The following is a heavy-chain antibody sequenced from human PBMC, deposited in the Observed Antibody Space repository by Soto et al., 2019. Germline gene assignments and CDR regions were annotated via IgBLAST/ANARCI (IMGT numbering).Heavy chain of an antibody. CDR2: VRRSGA. CDR1: GFTFSSCT. Sequence: EVQLLESGGGLVQPGGSLRLSCVTSGFTFSSCTMNWVRQAPGQGLEWVSSVRRSGAYYADSVKGRFIISRDNSRSTLYLKMDSLRAEDTAVYYCAKVLTDDNGWYHFDSWGQGTLVTVSS. V-gene: IGHV3-23*01. CDR3: AKVLTDDNGWYHFDS. D-gene: IGHD6-19*01. J-gene: IGHJ4*02.